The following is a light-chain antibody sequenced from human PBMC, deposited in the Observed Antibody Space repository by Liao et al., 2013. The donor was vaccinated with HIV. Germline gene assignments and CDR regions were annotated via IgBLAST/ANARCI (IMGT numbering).Light chain of an antibody. V-gene: IGLV3-1*01. CDR3: QVWDSSSDHPDV. Sequence: SYELTQPPSVSVSPGQTASITCSGDKLGDKYACWYQQKPGQSPVLLIFYDSDRPSGIPERFSGSNSGNTATLTISRVEAGDEADYYCQVWDSSSDHPDVFGTGTKVTVL. J-gene: IGLJ1*01. CDR2: YDS. CDR1: KLGDKY.